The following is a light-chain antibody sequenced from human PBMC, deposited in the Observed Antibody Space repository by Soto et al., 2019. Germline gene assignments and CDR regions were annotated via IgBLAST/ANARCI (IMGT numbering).Light chain of an antibody. Sequence: DIQRTQSPSSLSASVGDIVTITCQASQSISSYLNCYQQKPGKAPKVLIYAASSLQSGVPSRFSGIGSGTDFTLSISSLQPEDFATYYCQQSYSGPLTFGGGTKVDIK. CDR2: AAS. CDR1: QSISSY. J-gene: IGKJ4*01. CDR3: QQSYSGPLT. V-gene: IGKV1-39*01.